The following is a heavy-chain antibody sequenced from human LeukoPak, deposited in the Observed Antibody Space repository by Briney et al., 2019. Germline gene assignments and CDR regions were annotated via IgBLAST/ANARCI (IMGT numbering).Heavy chain of an antibody. Sequence: GESLKISCKGSGYNFTSYWIGWVRQMPGKGLEWMGIIYPADSDTRYSPSFQGQVTISADKSTSTAYLQWSSLKASDTAMYYCARQDGRALYYFDYWGQGTLVTVSS. CDR3: ARQDGRALYYFDY. V-gene: IGHV5-51*01. D-gene: IGHD5-24*01. CDR1: GYNFTSYW. CDR2: IYPADSDT. J-gene: IGHJ4*02.